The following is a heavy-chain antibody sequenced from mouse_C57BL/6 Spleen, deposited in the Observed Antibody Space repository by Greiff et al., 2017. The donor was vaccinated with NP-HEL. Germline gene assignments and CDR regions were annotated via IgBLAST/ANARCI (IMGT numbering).Heavy chain of an antibody. V-gene: IGHV1-69*01. CDR2: IDPSDSYT. CDR3: ARGLLRSFDY. CDR1: GYTFTSYW. Sequence: VQLQQSGAELVMPGASVKLSCKASGYTFTSYWMHWVKQRPGQGLEWIGEIDPSDSYTNYNQKFKGKSTLTVDKSSSTAYMQLSSLTSEDSAVYYCARGLLRSFDYWGQGTTRTVSS. J-gene: IGHJ2*01. D-gene: IGHD1-1*01.